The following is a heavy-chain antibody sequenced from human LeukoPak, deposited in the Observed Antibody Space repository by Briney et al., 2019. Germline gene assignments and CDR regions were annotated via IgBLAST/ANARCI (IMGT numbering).Heavy chain of an antibody. J-gene: IGHJ4*02. V-gene: IGHV1-69*01. D-gene: IGHD6-19*01. CDR1: GGTFSSYA. CDR3: ARDSYAVAGD. Sequence: SVKLSCKASGGTFSSYAISWVRRAPGQGLEGMGGIIPILGTANDAKKFQGRVTSTADESTSTAYMELSSLRSEATAVYYCARDSYAVAGDWGEGTLVSVSS. CDR2: IIPILGTA.